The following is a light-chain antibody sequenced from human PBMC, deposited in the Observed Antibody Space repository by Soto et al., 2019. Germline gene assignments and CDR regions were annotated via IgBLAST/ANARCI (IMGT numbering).Light chain of an antibody. CDR2: GVS. CDR3: CSYTSSGLRV. V-gene: IGLV2-14*03. CDR1: SSDVGGYNY. Sequence: QSALTQPASVSGSPGQSIAISCTGASSDVGGYNYVSWYQQHPGKAPKLMIYGVSHRPSGVSNRFSGSKSGNTASLTISGLQAEDEADYYFCSYTSSGLRVFGGGTKLTVL. J-gene: IGLJ2*01.